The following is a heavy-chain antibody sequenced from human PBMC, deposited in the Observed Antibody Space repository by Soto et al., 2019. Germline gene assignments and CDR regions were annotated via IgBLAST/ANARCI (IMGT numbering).Heavy chain of an antibody. V-gene: IGHV3-30-3*01. CDR1: GFTFSSYA. CDR2: ISYDGSNK. J-gene: IGHJ4*02. Sequence: GGSLRLSCAASGFTFSSYAMHWVRQAPGKGLEWVAVISYDGSNKYYADSVKGRFTISRDNSKNTLYLQMNSLRAEDTAVYYCAIVSSSWDHRIKNNDYWGQGTLVTVSS. CDR3: AIVSSSWDHRIKNNDY. D-gene: IGHD6-13*01.